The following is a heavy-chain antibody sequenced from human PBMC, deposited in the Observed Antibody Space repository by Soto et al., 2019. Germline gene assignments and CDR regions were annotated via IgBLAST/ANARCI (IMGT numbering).Heavy chain of an antibody. Sequence: GGALRLSCAASGFTFSSYAMSCVRQAPGQGLEWVSAISGSGGSTYYADSVKGRFTISRDNAKNSLYLQMNSLRDEDTAVYYCAREIMITFGGVIAPAYGMDVWGQGTTVTVSS. V-gene: IGHV3-23*01. D-gene: IGHD3-16*02. CDR3: AREIMITFGGVIAPAYGMDV. J-gene: IGHJ6*02. CDR1: GFTFSSYA. CDR2: ISGSGGST.